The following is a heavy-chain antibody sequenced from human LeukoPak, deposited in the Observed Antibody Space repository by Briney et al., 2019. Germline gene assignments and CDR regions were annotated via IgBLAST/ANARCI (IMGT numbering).Heavy chain of an antibody. CDR3: ARAYHSSWYLNWFDP. Sequence: GGSLRLSCAASGFTFISYWMSWVRQAPGKGLEWVANIKQDGSEKYYVDSVKGRFTISRDNAKNSLYLQMNSLRAEDTAVYYCARAYHSSWYLNWFDPWGQGTLVTVSS. D-gene: IGHD6-13*01. V-gene: IGHV3-7*03. J-gene: IGHJ5*02. CDR2: IKQDGSEK. CDR1: GFTFISYW.